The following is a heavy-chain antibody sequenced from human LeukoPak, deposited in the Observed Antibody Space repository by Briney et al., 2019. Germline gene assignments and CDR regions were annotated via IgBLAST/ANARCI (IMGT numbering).Heavy chain of an antibody. CDR2: IYYTGST. J-gene: IGHJ4*02. Sequence: PSETLSLTCTVSGGSISSSSYYWAWIRQPLGKGLEWIGSIYYTGSTYYNPSLKSRVTISVDTSKNQFSLKLSSVTAADTAVYYCARQYDSSGYYYFDYWGQGTLVTVSS. CDR3: ARQYDSSGYYYFDY. CDR1: GGSISSSSYY. D-gene: IGHD3-22*01. V-gene: IGHV4-39*01.